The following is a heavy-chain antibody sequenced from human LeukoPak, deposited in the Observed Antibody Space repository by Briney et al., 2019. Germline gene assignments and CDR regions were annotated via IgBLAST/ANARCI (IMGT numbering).Heavy chain of an antibody. V-gene: IGHV4-59*08. CDR1: GGSMSSDY. D-gene: IGHD1-26*01. J-gene: IGHJ4*02. CDR3: ARQTAKKWDLPGSSDS. Sequence: KSSETLSLTCSVSGGSMSSDYWSWIRQSPGKGLEWIGRMFGNGGTNYSPSFQRRATMSVDTSTRRLSLRLNSVTAADTAVFYCARQTAKKWDLPGSSDSWGQGILVTVSS. CDR2: MFGNGGT.